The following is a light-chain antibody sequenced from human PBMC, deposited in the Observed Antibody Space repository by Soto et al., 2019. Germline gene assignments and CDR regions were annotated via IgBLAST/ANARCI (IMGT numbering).Light chain of an antibody. CDR3: QQYGSSSWT. CDR1: QSVSSSY. J-gene: IGKJ1*01. CDR2: GTS. V-gene: IGKV3-20*01. Sequence: EVVLTQSPGTLSLSPGERATLSCRASQSVSSSYLAWYQQKPGQAPRLLIYGTSSRATGIPDRLSGSGSGTDFTLTISRLEAEDFVVYYCQQYGSSSWTFGQGTKVEIK.